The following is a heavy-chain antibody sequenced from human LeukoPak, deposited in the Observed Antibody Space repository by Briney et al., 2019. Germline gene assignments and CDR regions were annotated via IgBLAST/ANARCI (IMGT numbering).Heavy chain of an antibody. CDR2: IIPIFGTA. CDR1: GGTFSSYA. D-gene: IGHD3-16*01. Sequence: GASVKVSCKASGGTFSSYAISWVRQAPGQGLEWMGGIIPIFGTANYAQKFQGRVTITTDESTSTAYMELSSLRSEDTAVYYCASPWGPGGDIWGQGTMVTVSS. V-gene: IGHV1-69*05. CDR3: ASPWGPGGDI. J-gene: IGHJ3*02.